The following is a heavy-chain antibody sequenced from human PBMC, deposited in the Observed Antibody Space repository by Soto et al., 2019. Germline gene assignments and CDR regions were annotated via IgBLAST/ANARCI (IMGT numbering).Heavy chain of an antibody. V-gene: IGHV4-34*01. D-gene: IGHD3-22*01. Sequence: PSETLSLTCAVYGGSFSGYYWSWIRQPPGKGLEWIGEINHSGSTNYNPSLKSRVTISVDTSKNQFSLKLSSVTAEDTAVYYCARAPPYYYDSSGYYYGYWGQGTLVTVSS. CDR3: ARAPPYYYDSSGYYYGY. J-gene: IGHJ4*02. CDR1: GGSFSGYY. CDR2: INHSGST.